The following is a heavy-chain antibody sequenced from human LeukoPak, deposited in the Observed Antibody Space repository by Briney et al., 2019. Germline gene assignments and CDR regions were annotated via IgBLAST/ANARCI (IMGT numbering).Heavy chain of an antibody. Sequence: GGSLRLSCAASGFTFSSYAMSWVRQAPGKGLEWVSYISSSSSTIYYADSVKGRFTISRDNAKNSLYLQMNSLRAEDTAVYYCARDDEGSSGDYWGQGTLVTVSS. CDR2: ISSSSSTI. V-gene: IGHV3-48*01. CDR1: GFTFSSYA. CDR3: ARDDEGSSGDY. D-gene: IGHD3-10*01. J-gene: IGHJ4*02.